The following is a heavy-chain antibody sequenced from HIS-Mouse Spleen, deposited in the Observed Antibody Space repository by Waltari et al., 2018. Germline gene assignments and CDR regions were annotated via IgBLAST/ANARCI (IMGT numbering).Heavy chain of an antibody. J-gene: IGHJ2*01. V-gene: IGHV4-39*07. Sequence: QLQLQESGPGLVKPSETLALTCTVPGCSISSSRYYWVRIRPPPGKGLEWIGSIYYSGSTYYNPSLKSRVTISVDTSKNQFSLKLSSVTAADTAVYYCAREIPYSSSWYDWYFDLWGRGTLVTVSS. CDR2: IYYSGST. CDR3: AREIPYSSSWYDWYFDL. D-gene: IGHD6-13*01. CDR1: GCSISSSRYY.